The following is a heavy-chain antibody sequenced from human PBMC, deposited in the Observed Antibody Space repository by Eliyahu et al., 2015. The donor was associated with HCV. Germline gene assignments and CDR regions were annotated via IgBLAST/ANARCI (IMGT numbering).Heavy chain of an antibody. CDR1: GFTFSSYW. Sequence: ESGGGLVQPGGSLRLSCAASGFTFSSYWMSWVRQAPGKGLEWVANIKQDGSEKYYVDSVKGRFTISRDNAKNSLYLQMNSLRAEDTAVYYCATAGDIVVVPAAIDYWGQGTLVTVSS. CDR2: IKQDGSEK. D-gene: IGHD2-2*01. CDR3: ATAGDIVVVPAAIDY. V-gene: IGHV3-7*02. J-gene: IGHJ4*02.